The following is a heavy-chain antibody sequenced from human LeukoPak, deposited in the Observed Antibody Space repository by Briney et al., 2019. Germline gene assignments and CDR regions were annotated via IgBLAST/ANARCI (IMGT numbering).Heavy chain of an antibody. CDR2: IFYRGST. J-gene: IGHJ3*02. D-gene: IGHD3-10*01. CDR1: GGSISPYY. V-gene: IGHV4-59*08. CDR3: ARLLAGEYDPFDI. Sequence: SETLSLTCTVSGGSISPYYWSWMRQAPGTGLEWIGNIFYRGSTNYNASLQSRVSISVDTSKNQFSLSLSSVTAADTAVYYCARLLAGEYDPFDIWGQGTMVTVS.